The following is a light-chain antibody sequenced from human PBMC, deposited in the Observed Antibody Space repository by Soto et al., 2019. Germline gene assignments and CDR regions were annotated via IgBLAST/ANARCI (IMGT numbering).Light chain of an antibody. CDR3: QQANRFHLT. Sequence: DIQMTQSPSSVSASVGDRVSITCRASQHISNWLAWYQQKPGRAPKLLIYTGSSLQSGVPSRFSGTGPGREFALTISRPQPVGVATCYCQQANRFHLTFGGGTKVEIK. CDR1: QHISNW. J-gene: IGKJ4*01. V-gene: IGKV1-12*01. CDR2: TGS.